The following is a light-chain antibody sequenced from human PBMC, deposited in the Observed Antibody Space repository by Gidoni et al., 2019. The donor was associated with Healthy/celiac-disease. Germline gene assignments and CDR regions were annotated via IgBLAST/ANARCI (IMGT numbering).Light chain of an antibody. CDR1: SSNIGAGYD. V-gene: IGLV1-40*01. CDR3: QSYDSSLSGSVV. Sequence: QSVLTQPPSVSGAPGPWVTISCTGSSSNIGAGYDVHWYQQLPGTAPKLLIYGNSNRPSGVPDRFSGSKSGTSASLAITGLQAEDEADYYCQSYDSSLSGSVVFGGGTKLTVL. CDR2: GNS. J-gene: IGLJ2*01.